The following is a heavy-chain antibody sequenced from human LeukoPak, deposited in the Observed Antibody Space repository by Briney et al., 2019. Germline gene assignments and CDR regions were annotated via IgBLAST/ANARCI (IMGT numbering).Heavy chain of an antibody. CDR1: GFTLSDYY. J-gene: IGHJ3*02. CDR2: ISSSGSTI. V-gene: IGHV3-11*04. D-gene: IGHD2-21*02. Sequence: GGSLRLSCAASGFTLSDYYMNWIRQAPGKGLEWVSYISSSGSTIYYAGSVKGRFTISRDNAKNSLDLQMNSLRVEDTAVYYCAREGRQWSTRLAYCGGDCYPGDAFDIWGQGTMVTVSS. CDR3: AREGRQWSTRLAYCGGDCYPGDAFDI.